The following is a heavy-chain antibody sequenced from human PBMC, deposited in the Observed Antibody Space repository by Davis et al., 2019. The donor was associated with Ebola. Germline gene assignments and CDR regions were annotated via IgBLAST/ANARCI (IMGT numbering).Heavy chain of an antibody. J-gene: IGHJ4*02. CDR2: IRYDGSNE. CDR3: ARGNYYDILTGYYPNFDY. Sequence: GGSLRLSCSASGFTFRTYSMDWVRQAPGKGLEWVAFIRYDGSNEYYADSVKGRFTISRDNAKNSLYLQMNSLRAEDTAVYYCARGNYYDILTGYYPNFDYWGQGTLVTVSS. D-gene: IGHD3-9*01. CDR1: GFTFRTYS. V-gene: IGHV3-30*02.